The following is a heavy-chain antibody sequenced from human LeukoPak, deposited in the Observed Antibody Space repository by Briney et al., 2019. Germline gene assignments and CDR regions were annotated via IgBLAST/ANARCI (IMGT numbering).Heavy chain of an antibody. Sequence: ASVKVSCKASGGTFSSYAISWVRQAPGQGLEWMGGIIPIFGTANYAQKFQGRVTITADESTSTAYMELSSLRSEDTAVYYCARDRFHYYSSGSYLDYWGQGTLVTVSS. CDR3: ARDRFHYYSSGSYLDY. D-gene: IGHD3-10*01. CDR2: IIPIFGTA. J-gene: IGHJ4*02. CDR1: GGTFSSYA. V-gene: IGHV1-69*13.